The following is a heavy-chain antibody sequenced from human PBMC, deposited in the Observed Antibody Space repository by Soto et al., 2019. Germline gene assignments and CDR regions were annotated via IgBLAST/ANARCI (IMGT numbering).Heavy chain of an antibody. CDR1: GYTFTSYA. CDR2: INAGNGNT. V-gene: IGHV1-3*01. J-gene: IGHJ3*02. CDR3: ARRASHVFDI. Sequence: VASVKVSCKASGYTFTSYAMHWVRQAPGQRLEWMGWINAGNGNTKYSQKFQGRVTITRDTSASTAYMELGSLRSDDTAVYYCARRASHVFDIWGQGSMVTVSS. D-gene: IGHD2-2*01.